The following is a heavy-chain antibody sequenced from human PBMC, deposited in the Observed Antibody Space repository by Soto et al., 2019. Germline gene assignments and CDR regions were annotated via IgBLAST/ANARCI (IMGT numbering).Heavy chain of an antibody. CDR1: RVSPNKARMG. J-gene: IGHJ4*02. CDR3: ARALREGLPIYYFDS. Sequence: GSPLVNPTENLPLDRTGPRVSPNKARMGLSWIRQPPGKALEWLAHIFWNDERSYNTSLKSRLTISRDTSKSQVVLTMTNVDPVDTGTYFCARALREGLPIYYFDSWGQ. D-gene: IGHD1-26*01. V-gene: IGHV2-26*01. CDR2: IFWNDER.